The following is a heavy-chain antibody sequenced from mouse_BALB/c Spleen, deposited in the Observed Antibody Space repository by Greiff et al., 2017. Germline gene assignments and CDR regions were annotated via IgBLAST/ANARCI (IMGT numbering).Heavy chain of an antibody. J-gene: IGHJ4*01. CDR1: GFTFSSYG. CDR2: ISSGGSYT. D-gene: IGHD2-2*01. V-gene: IGHV5-6*01. CDR3: ARQGAYGYDDYAMDY. Sequence: EVQLVESGGDLVKPGGSLKLSCAASGFTFSSYGMSWVRQTPDKRLEWVATISSGGSYTYYPDSVKGRFTISRDNAKNTLYLQMSSLKSEDTAMYYCARQGAYGYDDYAMDYWGQGTSVTVSS.